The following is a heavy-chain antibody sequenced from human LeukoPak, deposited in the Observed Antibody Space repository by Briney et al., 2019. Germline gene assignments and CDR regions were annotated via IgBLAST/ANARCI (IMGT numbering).Heavy chain of an antibody. V-gene: IGHV5-51*01. CDR2: IYPADSDT. J-gene: IGHJ3*02. CDR3: ARLHYYDSSGYYPLGAFDI. CDR1: GYSFTSFW. D-gene: IGHD3-22*01. Sequence: GESLKISCKGSGYSFTSFWIGWVRQMPGKGLEWMGLIYPADSDTRYSPSFQGQVTISADKSISTAYLQWSSLKASDTAMYYCARLHYYDSSGYYPLGAFDIWGQGTMVTVSS.